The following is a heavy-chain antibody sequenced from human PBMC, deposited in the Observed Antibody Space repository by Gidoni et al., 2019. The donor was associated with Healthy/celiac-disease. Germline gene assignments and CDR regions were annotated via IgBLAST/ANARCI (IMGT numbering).Heavy chain of an antibody. D-gene: IGHD2-8*01. CDR2: ISSSRTYI. J-gene: IGHJ4*02. Sequence: EVQLVESGGGLVKPGGSLRLSCAASGFTFSSYSMNWVRQAPGKGLEWVSSISSSRTYIYYADSVKGRFTISRDNAKNSLYLQMNSLRAEDTAVYYCARDSKWAYDYWGQGTLVTVSS. CDR1: GFTFSSYS. CDR3: ARDSKWAYDY. V-gene: IGHV3-21*01.